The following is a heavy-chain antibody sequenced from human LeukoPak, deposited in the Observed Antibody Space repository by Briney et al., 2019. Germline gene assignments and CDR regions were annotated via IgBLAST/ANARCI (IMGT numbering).Heavy chain of an antibody. CDR1: GGTFSSYA. J-gene: IGHJ4*02. Sequence: ASVKVSCKASGGTFSSYAISWVRQAPGQGLEWMGGIIPIFGTANYAQKFQGRVTITTDESTSTAYMELSSLRSEDTAVYYCAREGHSSSSFDYWGQGTLVTVSS. CDR3: AREGHSSSSFDY. V-gene: IGHV1-69*05. D-gene: IGHD6-6*01. CDR2: IIPIFGTA.